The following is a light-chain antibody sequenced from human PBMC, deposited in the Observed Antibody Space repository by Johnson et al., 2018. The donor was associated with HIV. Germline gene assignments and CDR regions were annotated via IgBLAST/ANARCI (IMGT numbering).Light chain of an antibody. Sequence: QSVLTQPPSVSAAPGQKVTISCSGSSSNIGNKYVSWYQQLPGTAPKVLIYDNNKRPSGIPDRFSGSKSGTSATLGITGLQTGDEADYYCGTWDSSLSAGDVFGTGTKVTVL. J-gene: IGLJ1*01. CDR2: DNN. V-gene: IGLV1-51*01. CDR1: SSNIGNKY. CDR3: GTWDSSLSAGDV.